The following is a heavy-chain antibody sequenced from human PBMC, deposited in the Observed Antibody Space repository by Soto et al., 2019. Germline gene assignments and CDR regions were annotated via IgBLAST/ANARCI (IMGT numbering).Heavy chain of an antibody. CDR2: MQPSSGRT. D-gene: IGHD1-26*01. Sequence: ASVKVSCKASGYSFTSLDINWVRQTTGQGLEWMGWMQPSSGRTGYAQKFQGRVTMTRDTSINTAYMELSSLTSDDTAFYYCARGVTAGVDYCGQLTLVTVSS. CDR3: ARGVTAGVDY. V-gene: IGHV1-8*01. J-gene: IGHJ4*02. CDR1: GYSFTSLD.